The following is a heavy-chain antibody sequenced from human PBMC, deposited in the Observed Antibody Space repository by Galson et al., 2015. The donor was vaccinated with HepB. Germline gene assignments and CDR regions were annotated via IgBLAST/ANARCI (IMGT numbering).Heavy chain of an antibody. J-gene: IGHJ3*02. V-gene: IGHV3-30-3*01. CDR3: ARGAPGGGDAFDI. D-gene: IGHD3-16*01. CDR2: ISYDGSNK. Sequence: SLRLSCAASGFTFSSYAMHWVRQAPGKGLEWVAVISYDGSNKYYADSVKGRFTISRDNSKNTLYLQMNSLRAEDTAVYYCARGAPGGGDAFDIWGQGTMATVSS. CDR1: GFTFSSYA.